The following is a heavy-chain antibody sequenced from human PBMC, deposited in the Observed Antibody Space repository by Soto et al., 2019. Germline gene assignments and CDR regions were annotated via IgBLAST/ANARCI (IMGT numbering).Heavy chain of an antibody. V-gene: IGHV2-70*01. CDR2: IDWDDDK. D-gene: IGHD3-22*01. J-gene: IGHJ4*02. Sequence: ESGPTLGNPTQTLTLTCTFSGFSLSSSGMCVSWIRQPPGKALEWLALIDWDDDKYYSTSLKTRLTISKDTSKNQVVLTMTNMDPVDTATYYCARTLVHYDSSGYFRGSDFDYWGQGTLVTVSS. CDR1: GFSLSSSGMC. CDR3: ARTLVHYDSSGYFRGSDFDY.